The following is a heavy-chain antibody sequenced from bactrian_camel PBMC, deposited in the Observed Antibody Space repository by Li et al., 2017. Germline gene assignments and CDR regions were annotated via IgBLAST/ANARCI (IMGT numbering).Heavy chain of an antibody. V-gene: IGHV3S40*01. D-gene: IGHD4*01. CDR1: GYTYNTYC. J-gene: IGHJ4*01. CDR3: AAQRAIDDCRYEYNY. Sequence: DVQLVESGGGSVQAGGSLRLSCAASGYTYNTYCMAWFRQTPGKEREGVAAIYSGGGSTYYADSVKGRFTISRDNAKNTVYLQMNSLKPEDTATYYCAAQRAIDDCRYEYNYWGKGTQVTVSS. CDR2: IYSGGGST.